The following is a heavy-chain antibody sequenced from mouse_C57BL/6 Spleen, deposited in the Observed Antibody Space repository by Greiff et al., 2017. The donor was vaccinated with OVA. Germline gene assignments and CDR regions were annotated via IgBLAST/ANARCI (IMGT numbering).Heavy chain of an antibody. V-gene: IGHV1-69*01. J-gene: IGHJ3*01. Sequence: QVQLQQPGAELVMPGASVKLSCKASGYTFTSYWMHWVKQRPGQGLEWIGEIDPSDSYTNYNQKFKGKSTLTVDKSSSTAYMQLSSLTSEDSAVYYCATGYYDYAFAYWGQGTLVTVSA. CDR1: GYTFTSYW. CDR2: IDPSDSYT. CDR3: ATGYYDYAFAY. D-gene: IGHD2-4*01.